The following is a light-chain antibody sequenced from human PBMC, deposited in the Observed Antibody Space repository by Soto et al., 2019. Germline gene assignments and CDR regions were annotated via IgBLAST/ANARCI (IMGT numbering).Light chain of an antibody. CDR2: DAS. CDR3: XKXXGWPPHT. J-gene: IGKJ2*01. Sequence: EIVMTQSPATLSVFPGERXTLSCRASQTVSSDLAWYQQKPGQAPRLLIYDASTRATGIPARFSGSGSGTEFTLTISSLQSEXXXVYXXXKXXGWPPHTFGQGTKLEIK. CDR1: QTVSSD. V-gene: IGKV3-15*01.